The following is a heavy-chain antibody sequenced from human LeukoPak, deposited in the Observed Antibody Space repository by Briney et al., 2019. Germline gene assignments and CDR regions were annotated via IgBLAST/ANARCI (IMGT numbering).Heavy chain of an antibody. V-gene: IGHV1-46*01. CDR3: ATYSSSWYANYYFEY. Sequence: ASVKVSCKASGYTFTSYYMHWVRQAPGQGLEWMGIINPSGGSTSYAQKFQGRVTMTRDTSTSTVYMGVSSLRSEDTAVYYCATYSSSWYANYYFEYWGQGTLVTVSS. CDR1: GYTFTSYY. J-gene: IGHJ4*02. CDR2: INPSGGST. D-gene: IGHD6-13*01.